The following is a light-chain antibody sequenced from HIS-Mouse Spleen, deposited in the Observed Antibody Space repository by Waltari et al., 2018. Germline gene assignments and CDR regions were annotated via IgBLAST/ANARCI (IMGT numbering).Light chain of an antibody. J-gene: IGKJ1*01. CDR1: QRSVYSDGNTC. CDR3: MQGTHWPPVT. V-gene: IGKV2-30*01. Sequence: DVVMTQSPLSLPVTLGQPASISGRSRQRSVYSDGNTCLTWFQQRPGQSPRRLIYKVCNRDSGVPDRFSGSGSGTDVTLKISRVEAEDVGVYYCMQGTHWPPVTFGQGTKVEIK. CDR2: KVC.